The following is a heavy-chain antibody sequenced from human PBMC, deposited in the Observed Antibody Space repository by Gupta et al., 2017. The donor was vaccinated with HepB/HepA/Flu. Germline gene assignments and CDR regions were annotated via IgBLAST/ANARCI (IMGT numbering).Heavy chain of an antibody. CDR2: IIPILGIA. V-gene: IGHV1-69*04. CDR1: GGTFSSYA. D-gene: IGHD3-3*01. J-gene: IGHJ5*02. Sequence: QVQLVQSGAEVKKPGSSVKVSCKASGGTFSSYAISWGRQAPGQGLEWMGRIIPILGIANYAQKFQGRVTITADKSTSTAYMELSSLRSEDTAVYYCARGSIFGVVIDTKNWFDPWGQGTLVTVSS. CDR3: ARGSIFGVVIDTKNWFDP.